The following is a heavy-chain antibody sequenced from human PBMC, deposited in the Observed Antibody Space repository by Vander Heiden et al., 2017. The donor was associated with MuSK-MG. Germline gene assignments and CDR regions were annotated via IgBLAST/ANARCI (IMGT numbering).Heavy chain of an antibody. CDR2: FHGDGGRT. CDR3: ARGGGGA. Sequence: EVQLVESGGGLGQPGGSRRLPWGACGFLLSRDCMHWGRQAAGGGLGWVSRFHGDGGRTNYADPVEGRFTICRQTAKNRLYLQTNSLGAGDMAVDYCARGGGGAWGQGTLVTVSS. V-gene: IGHV3-74*01. J-gene: IGHJ5*02. CDR1: GFLLSRDC. D-gene: IGHD3-10*01.